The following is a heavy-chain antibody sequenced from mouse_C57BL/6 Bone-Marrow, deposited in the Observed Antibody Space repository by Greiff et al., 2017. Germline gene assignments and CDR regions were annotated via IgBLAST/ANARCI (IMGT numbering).Heavy chain of an antibody. Sequence: EVQLQQSGPVLVKPGASVKMSCKASGYTFTDYYMNWVKQSHGKSLEWIGVINPYNGGTSYNQKFKGKATLTVDKSSSTAYMELNSLTSEDSAVYYCANDDSWFAYWGQGTLVTVSA. CDR1: GYTFTDYY. D-gene: IGHD2-13*01. CDR3: ANDDSWFAY. CDR2: INPYNGGT. J-gene: IGHJ3*01. V-gene: IGHV1-19*01.